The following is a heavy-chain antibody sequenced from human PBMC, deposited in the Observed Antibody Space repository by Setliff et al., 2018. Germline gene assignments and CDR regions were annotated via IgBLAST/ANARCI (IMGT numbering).Heavy chain of an antibody. V-gene: IGHV5-51*01. J-gene: IGHJ3*01. D-gene: IGHD6-19*01. CDR1: SFTNYW. CDR2: IYAGNSQI. Sequence: GESLKISCRDSFTNYWIIWVRQVPGKGLEWMGMIYAGNSQIKYGPSFQGQFTISVDKSISTAYLQWSSLKASDTAMYYCASPSAGWTKPFDVWGQGTMVT. CDR3: ASPSAGWTKPFDV.